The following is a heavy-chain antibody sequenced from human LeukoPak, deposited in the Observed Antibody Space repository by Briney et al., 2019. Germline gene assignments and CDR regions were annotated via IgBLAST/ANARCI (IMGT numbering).Heavy chain of an antibody. Sequence: ASVTVSCKASGYTFTDYYLHWMRQAPGQGPEWLAWISPKSGGTNFAQKFQGRVTLTSDTSIGTAFMELTRLRSDDTAVYYCARTLWGVREYLDSWGQGTLVTVSS. D-gene: IGHD2/OR15-2a*01. CDR3: ARTLWGVREYLDS. V-gene: IGHV1-2*02. CDR2: ISPKSGGT. CDR1: GYTFTDYY. J-gene: IGHJ4*02.